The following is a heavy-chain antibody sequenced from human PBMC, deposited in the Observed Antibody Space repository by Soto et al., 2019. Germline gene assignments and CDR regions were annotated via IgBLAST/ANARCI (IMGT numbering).Heavy chain of an antibody. V-gene: IGHV3-11*01. J-gene: IGHJ4*02. CDR3: ASISYSSEDY. CDR2: ISSSGSTI. CDR1: GFTFSDYY. D-gene: IGHD6-19*01. Sequence: PGGSLRLSCAASGFTFSDYYMSWIRQAPGEGLEWVSYISSSGSTIYYADSVKGRFTISRDNAKNSPYLQMNSLRAEDTAVYYCASISYSSEDYWGQGTLVTVSS.